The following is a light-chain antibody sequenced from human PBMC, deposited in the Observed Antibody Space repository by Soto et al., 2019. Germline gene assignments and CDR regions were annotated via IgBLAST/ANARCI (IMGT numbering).Light chain of an antibody. J-gene: IGKJ1*01. V-gene: IGKV3-20*01. CDR3: QQYGGSSWT. CDR1: QSLSASY. CDR2: GAS. Sequence: IVLTQSPGTGALSPGERGARFCRGSQSLSASYLAWYQQKPGQAPRLLVYGASSRATGIPDRFSGSGSGTDFTLIISRLEPEDFAVYYCQQYGGSSWTFGQGTKVDIK.